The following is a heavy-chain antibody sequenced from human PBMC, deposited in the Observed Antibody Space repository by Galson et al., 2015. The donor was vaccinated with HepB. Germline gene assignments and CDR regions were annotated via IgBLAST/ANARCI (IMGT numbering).Heavy chain of an antibody. CDR2: INSNSGVT. CDR1: GYTFTGYY. D-gene: IGHD4-17*01. Sequence: SVKVSCKASGYTFTGYYMHWIRQAPGQGLEWMGWINSNSGVTKYAQKFQGRVTMTRDTSISTGYMELSRLRSDDTAVFYCARLTTAPTDYYYGMDVWGQGTTVTVSS. V-gene: IGHV1-2*02. CDR3: ARLTTAPTDYYYGMDV. J-gene: IGHJ6*02.